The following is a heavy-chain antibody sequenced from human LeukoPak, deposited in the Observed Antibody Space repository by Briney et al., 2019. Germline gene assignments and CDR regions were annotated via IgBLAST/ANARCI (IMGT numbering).Heavy chain of an antibody. CDR2: IKSKTDGGTT. CDR1: GFTFSNAW. CDR3: TTDEVAGNAFDI. Sequence: PGGSLRLSCAASGFTFSNAWMSWVRQAPGKGLEWVGRIKSKTDGGTTDYAAPVKGRFTISRDDSKNTLYLQMSSLKTEDTAVYYCTTDEVAGNAFDIWGQGTMVTVSS. V-gene: IGHV3-15*01. D-gene: IGHD6-19*01. J-gene: IGHJ3*02.